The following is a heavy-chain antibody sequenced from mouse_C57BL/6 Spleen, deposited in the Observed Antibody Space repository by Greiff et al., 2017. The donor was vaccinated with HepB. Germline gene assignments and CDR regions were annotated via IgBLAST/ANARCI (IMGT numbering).Heavy chain of an antibody. Sequence: DVQLVESEGGLVQPGSSMKLSCTASGFTFSDYYMAWVRQVPEKGLEWVANINYDGSSTYYLDSLKSRFIISRDNAKNILYLQMSSLKSEDTATYYCAREGYDYFDYWGQGTTLTVSS. D-gene: IGHD2-2*01. CDR2: INYDGSST. J-gene: IGHJ2*01. V-gene: IGHV5-16*01. CDR1: GFTFSDYY. CDR3: AREGYDYFDY.